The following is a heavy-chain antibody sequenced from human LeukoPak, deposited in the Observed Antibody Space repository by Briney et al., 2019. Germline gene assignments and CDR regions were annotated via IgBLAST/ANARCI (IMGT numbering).Heavy chain of an antibody. Sequence: SGGSLRLSCEASGFTFSRHAMSWVRQAPGKGLEWVSSLSGTGGSTYYADSVKGRLTVSRDNSRNMLYLEMNSLRPEDTAVYYCTKDQGQGIWTDLTYWGRGNLVTVSS. D-gene: IGHD3/OR15-3a*01. CDR1: GFTFSRHA. CDR2: LSGTGGST. J-gene: IGHJ4*02. CDR3: TKDQGQGIWTDLTY. V-gene: IGHV3-23*01.